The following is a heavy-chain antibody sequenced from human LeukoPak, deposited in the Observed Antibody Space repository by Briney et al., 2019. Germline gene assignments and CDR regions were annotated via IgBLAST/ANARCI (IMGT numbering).Heavy chain of an antibody. Sequence: GASVKVSCKASGGTFNRYAISWVRQAPGQGLEWVGWINPNSGGTNCAQKFQGRVTMTRDTSINTAYMELSWLRSDDTAVYYCARVVKGDYGDHYFDYWGQGTLVTVSS. CDR1: GGTFNRYA. D-gene: IGHD4-17*01. CDR3: ARVVKGDYGDHYFDY. CDR2: INPNSGGT. J-gene: IGHJ4*02. V-gene: IGHV1-2*02.